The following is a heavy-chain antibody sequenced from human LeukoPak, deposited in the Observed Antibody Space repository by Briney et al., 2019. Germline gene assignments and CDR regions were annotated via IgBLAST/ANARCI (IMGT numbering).Heavy chain of an antibody. D-gene: IGHD6-13*01. Sequence: GGSLRLSCAASGFTFDDFAMHWVRQAPGKGLEWISLISGNGINTYYADSVKGRFTISRDNSKNSLYLQMNSLRSEDTALYYCAKDRSSWFFFDYWGQGTVVTVSS. CDR2: ISGNGINT. J-gene: IGHJ4*02. V-gene: IGHV3-43*02. CDR3: AKDRSSWFFFDY. CDR1: GFTFDDFA.